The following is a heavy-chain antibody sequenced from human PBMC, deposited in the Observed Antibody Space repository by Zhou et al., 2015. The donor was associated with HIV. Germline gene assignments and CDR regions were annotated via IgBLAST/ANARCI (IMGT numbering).Heavy chain of an antibody. V-gene: IGHV1-46*01. D-gene: IGHD2-2*01. J-gene: IGHJ6*03. Sequence: QVQLVQSGAEVKKPGASVKVSCKASGYTFTSYYMHWVRQAPGQGLEWMGIINPSGGSTSYAQKFQGRVTMTRDTSTSTVYMELSSLRSEDTAVYYCARDLGRSTSCYGHYYYYYMDVWGKGTTVTVSS. CDR3: ARDLGRSTSCYGHYYYYYMDV. CDR2: INPSGGST. CDR1: GYTFTSYY.